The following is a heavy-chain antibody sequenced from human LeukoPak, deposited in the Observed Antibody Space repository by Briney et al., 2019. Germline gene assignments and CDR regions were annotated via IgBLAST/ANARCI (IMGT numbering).Heavy chain of an antibody. CDR2: ISGSGGST. CDR3: AREPSYYYYYYMDV. V-gene: IGHV3-23*01. CDR1: GFTFSSYA. Sequence: PGGSLRLSCAASGFTFSSYAMSWVRQAPGKGLEWVSAISGSGGSTYYADSVKGRFTISRDNSKNTLYLQMNSLRAEDTAVYYCAREPSYYYYYYMDVWGKGTTVTVSS. J-gene: IGHJ6*03.